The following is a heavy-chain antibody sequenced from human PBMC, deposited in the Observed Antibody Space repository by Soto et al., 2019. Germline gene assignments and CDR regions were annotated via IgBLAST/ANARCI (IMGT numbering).Heavy chain of an antibody. CDR1: GLTFRDYA. D-gene: IGHD6-19*01. Sequence: PGESLKISCAASGLTFRDYAMSWVRQAPGKGLEWVSSISGTGTKTYYADSVKGRFTISRDNSKNTLYLQMNSLRAEDTAVYYCAKDRDIAVAVDYFDYWGQGTLVTVSS. J-gene: IGHJ4*02. V-gene: IGHV3-23*01. CDR3: AKDRDIAVAVDYFDY. CDR2: ISGTGTKT.